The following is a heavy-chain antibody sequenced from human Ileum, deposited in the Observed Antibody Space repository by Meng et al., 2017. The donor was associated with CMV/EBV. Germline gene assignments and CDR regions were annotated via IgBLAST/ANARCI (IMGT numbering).Heavy chain of an antibody. J-gene: IGHJ4*02. V-gene: IGHV3-7*01. CDR2: IKEDESVT. Sequence: GESLKISCAASGFSLSQYWMNWVRQAPGKGLEWVANIKEDESVTYYMDSVKGRFAISRDNAKNSLYLQMNDLRAEDTAVYYCAISSNWASPGPWGQGTLVTVSS. CDR1: GFSLSQYW. D-gene: IGHD3-16*02. CDR3: AISSNWASPGP.